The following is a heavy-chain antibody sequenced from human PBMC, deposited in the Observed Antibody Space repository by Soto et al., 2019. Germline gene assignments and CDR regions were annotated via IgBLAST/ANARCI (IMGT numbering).Heavy chain of an antibody. CDR1: GYTFTSYY. V-gene: IGHV1-46*01. CDR2: INPSGGST. J-gene: IGHJ4*02. D-gene: IGHD6-19*01. Sequence: ASVKVSCKASGYTFTSYYMHWVRQAPGQGLEWMGIINPSGGSTSYAQKFQGRVTMTRDTSTSTVYMELSSLRSEDTDVYYCARRRRQWLRDAGGAALDYLGQGTLVTVSS. CDR3: ARRRRQWLRDAGGAALDY.